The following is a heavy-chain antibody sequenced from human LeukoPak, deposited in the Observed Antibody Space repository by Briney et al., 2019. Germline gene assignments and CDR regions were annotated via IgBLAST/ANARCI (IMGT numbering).Heavy chain of an antibody. Sequence: PGGSLTLSCAASGFTFSSYWMHWVRQPPGKGLEWVARINSDGSSTSYADSVKGRFTISRDNAKNTLYLQMNSLRAEDTAVYYCATIAAAFWGQGTLVTVSS. V-gene: IGHV3-74*01. CDR3: ATIAAAF. CDR2: INSDGSST. CDR1: GFTFSSYW. D-gene: IGHD6-13*01. J-gene: IGHJ4*02.